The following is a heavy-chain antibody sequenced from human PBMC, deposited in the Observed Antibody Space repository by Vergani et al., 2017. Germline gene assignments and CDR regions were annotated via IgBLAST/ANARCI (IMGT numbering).Heavy chain of an antibody. CDR2: IIPIFGTA. CDR3: ASIGRTAARSGGSDY. J-gene: IGHJ4*02. Sequence: QVQLVESGAEVKKPGSSVKVSCKASGGTFSSYAISWVRQAPGQGLEWMGGIIPIFGTANYAQKFQGRVTITADESTSTAYMELSSLRSEDTAVYYCASIGRTAARSGGSDYWGQGTLVTVSS. D-gene: IGHD6-6*01. CDR1: GGTFSSYA. V-gene: IGHV1-69*01.